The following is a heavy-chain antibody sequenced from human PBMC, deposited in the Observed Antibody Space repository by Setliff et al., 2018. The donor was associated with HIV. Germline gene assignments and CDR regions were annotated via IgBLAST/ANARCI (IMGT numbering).Heavy chain of an antibody. J-gene: IGHJ4*02. Sequence: SETLSLTCSVSGDSISSSSYYWSWIRQPPGKGLEWIGEINHSGSTNYNPSLKSRVTISVDTSKNQFSLKLSSVTAADTAVYYCARRPYYDSSGYHNYWGQGTLVTVSS. CDR1: GDSISSSSYY. CDR2: INHSGST. D-gene: IGHD3-22*01. V-gene: IGHV4-39*01. CDR3: ARRPYYDSSGYHNY.